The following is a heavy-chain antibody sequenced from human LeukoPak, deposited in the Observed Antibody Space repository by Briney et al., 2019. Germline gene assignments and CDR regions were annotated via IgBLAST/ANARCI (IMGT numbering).Heavy chain of an antibody. CDR3: ANIPYRYSGSYFSRGFDY. CDR2: IKQDGSEK. Sequence: GGSLRLSCAASGFTFSSYWMSWVRQAPGKGLEWVANIKQDGSEKYYVDSVKGRFTISRDNAKNSLYLQMNSLRAEDTAVYYCANIPYRYSGSYFSRGFDYWGQGTLVTVSS. CDR1: GFTFSSYW. V-gene: IGHV3-7*01. D-gene: IGHD1-26*01. J-gene: IGHJ4*02.